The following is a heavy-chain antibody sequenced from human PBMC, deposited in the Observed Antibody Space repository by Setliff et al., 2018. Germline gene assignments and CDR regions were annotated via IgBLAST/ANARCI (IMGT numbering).Heavy chain of an antibody. V-gene: IGHV1-69*13. CDR2: IIPMFGT. CDR1: GGTFSSYV. Sequence: SVKVSCKASGGTFSSYVISWVREAPGQGLEWMGGIIPMFGTNYAQKFQGRVTITADESTSTAYMELSSLGSEDTAVYYCAGGQPLVRKYYYYMDVWGKGTTVTVYS. J-gene: IGHJ6*03. D-gene: IGHD3-10*01. CDR3: AGGQPLVRKYYYYMDV.